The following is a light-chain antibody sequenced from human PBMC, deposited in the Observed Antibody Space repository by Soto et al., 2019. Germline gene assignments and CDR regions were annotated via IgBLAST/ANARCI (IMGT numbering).Light chain of an antibody. CDR1: SSDVGDYNY. CDR3: SSYTSSSTGV. Sequence: QSALTQPASVSGSPGQSITISCTGTSSDVGDYNYVSWYQQHPGKASKLMIYDVSYRPSGVSNRFSGSKSGNTASLTISGLQAEDEADYYCSSYTSSSTGVFGTGTKVTVL. V-gene: IGLV2-14*01. CDR2: DVS. J-gene: IGLJ1*01.